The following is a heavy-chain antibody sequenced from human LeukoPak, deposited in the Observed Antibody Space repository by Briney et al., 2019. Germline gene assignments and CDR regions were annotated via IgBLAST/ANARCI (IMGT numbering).Heavy chain of an antibody. Sequence: PGGSLRLSCAASGFIVSNNYMNWVRQAPGKGLEWVSVIHSGGRTYYADSVKGRFTISRDNSKNTVNLQMNDLRAEDTAVYYCARSWDARLNFDYWGQGTLVTVSS. CDR2: IHSGGRT. CDR1: GFIVSNNY. CDR3: ARSWDARLNFDY. V-gene: IGHV3-66*02. J-gene: IGHJ4*02. D-gene: IGHD1-26*01.